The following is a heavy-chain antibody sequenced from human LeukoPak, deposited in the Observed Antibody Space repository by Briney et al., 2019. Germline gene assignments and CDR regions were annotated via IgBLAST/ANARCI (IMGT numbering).Heavy chain of an antibody. Sequence: SETLSLTCTVSGGSISRYYWSWIRQPPGKGLEWIGYIYYSGSTNYNPSLKSRVTISVATSKNQFSLTLSSVTAADTAVYYCASVDSSGYYKDWGQGPLVTVS. J-gene: IGHJ4*02. V-gene: IGHV4-59*01. CDR2: IYYSGST. D-gene: IGHD3-22*01. CDR3: ASVDSSGYYKD. CDR1: GGSISRYY.